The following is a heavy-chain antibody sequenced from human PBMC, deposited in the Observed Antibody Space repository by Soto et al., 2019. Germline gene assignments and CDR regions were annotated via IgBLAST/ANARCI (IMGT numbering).Heavy chain of an antibody. J-gene: IGHJ6*02. V-gene: IGHV3-7*05. Sequence: GGSLRLSCTASGFTFSSYWMNWVRQAPGKGLEWVANIKKDGSEKYYVDSVKGRFTISRDNAKNSLYLQMNSLRGEDTAVYYCATSSAGRYGMYVWGQGTTVTVSS. D-gene: IGHD6-13*01. CDR3: ATSSAGRYGMYV. CDR1: GFTFSSYW. CDR2: IKKDGSEK.